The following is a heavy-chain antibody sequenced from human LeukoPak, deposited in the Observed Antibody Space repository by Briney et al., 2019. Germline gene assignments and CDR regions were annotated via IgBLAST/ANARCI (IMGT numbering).Heavy chain of an antibody. CDR3: ARHNSHYDILTGYSDY. Sequence: PSETLSLTCAVYGGSFSGYYWSWIRQPPGKGLEWIGEINHSGSTNYNPSLKSRVTISVDTSKNQFSLKLSSVTAADTAVYYCARHNSHYDILTGYSDYWGQGTLVTVSS. V-gene: IGHV4-34*01. D-gene: IGHD3-9*01. CDR1: GGSFSGYY. J-gene: IGHJ4*02. CDR2: INHSGST.